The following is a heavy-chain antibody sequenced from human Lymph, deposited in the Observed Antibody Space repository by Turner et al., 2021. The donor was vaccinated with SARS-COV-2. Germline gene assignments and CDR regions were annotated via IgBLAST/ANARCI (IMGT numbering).Heavy chain of an antibody. Sequence: EVQLVESGGGLVQPGRSLRLSCAASGFTFDEYVMHWVQQAPGKGLEWVSGISWNSGSIGYADSVKGRFTISRDNAKNSLYLQMNSLRAEDTALYYCAKGRRFGMDVWGQGTTVTVSS. V-gene: IGHV3-9*01. CDR2: ISWNSGSI. J-gene: IGHJ6*02. CDR1: GFTFDEYV. CDR3: AKGRRFGMDV.